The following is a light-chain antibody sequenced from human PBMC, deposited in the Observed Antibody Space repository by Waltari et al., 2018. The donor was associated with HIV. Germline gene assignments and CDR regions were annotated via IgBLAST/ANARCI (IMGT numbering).Light chain of an antibody. CDR3: QSYDRSLSGYVV. CDR2: GNS. Sequence: QSLLTQPPSVSGAPGQRVTIPCTGSSPNIGAGFDVHWSQQLPGTVPKLPIYGNSNRPSGVPHRFSGSKSGTSASLAITGLQAEDEADYYCQSYDRSLSGYVVFGGGTKLTVL. J-gene: IGLJ2*01. V-gene: IGLV1-40*01. CDR1: SPNIGAGFD.